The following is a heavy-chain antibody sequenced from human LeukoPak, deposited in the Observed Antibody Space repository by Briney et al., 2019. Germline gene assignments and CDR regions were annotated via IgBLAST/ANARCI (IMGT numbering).Heavy chain of an antibody. CDR1: GGSISSYY. J-gene: IGHJ6*03. V-gene: IGHV4-59*01. CDR2: IYYSGST. CDR3: ASFAYYYYYMDV. Sequence: PSETLSLTCTVSGGSISSYYWSWIRQPPGKGLEWIGYIYYSGSTNYNPSLKGRVTISVDTSKNQFSLKLSSVTAADTAVYYCASFAYYYYYMDVWGKGTTVTVSS.